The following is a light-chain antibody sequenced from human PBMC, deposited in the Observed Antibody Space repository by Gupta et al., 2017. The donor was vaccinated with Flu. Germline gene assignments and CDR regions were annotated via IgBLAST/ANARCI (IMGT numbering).Light chain of an antibody. J-gene: IGLJ2*01. CDR1: NIGAGYD. V-gene: IGLV1-40*01. CDR3: QSYDISLSGSGV. Sequence: NIGAGYDVHWYQQRPGTAPKLLLYGNSNRPSGVPDRFSGSRPGTSASLAITGLQADDEADYYCQSYDISLSGSGVFGGGTKLTVL. CDR2: GNS.